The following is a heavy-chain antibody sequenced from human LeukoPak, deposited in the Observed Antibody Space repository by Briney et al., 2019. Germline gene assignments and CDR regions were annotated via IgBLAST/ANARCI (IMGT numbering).Heavy chain of an antibody. D-gene: IGHD3-10*01. Sequence: SVKVSCKATGGTFSSYAISWVRQAPGQGLEWMGRIIPIFGTANYAQKFQGRVTITTDESTSTAYMELSSLRSEDTAVYYCARSNYGSGSSAIDYWGQGTLVTVSS. CDR2: IIPIFGTA. V-gene: IGHV1-69*05. CDR1: GGTFSSYA. CDR3: ARSNYGSGSSAIDY. J-gene: IGHJ4*02.